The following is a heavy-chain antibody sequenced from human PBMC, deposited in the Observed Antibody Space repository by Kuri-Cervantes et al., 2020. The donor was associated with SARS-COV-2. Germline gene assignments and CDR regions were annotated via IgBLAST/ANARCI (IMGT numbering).Heavy chain of an antibody. Sequence: GESLNISCAASGFTFSSYGMHWVRQAPGKGLEWVAVISYDGSNKYYADSVKGRFTISRDNSKNTLYLQMNSLRAEDTAVYYCAKDISQGITIPADAFDIWGQGTMVTVSS. CDR1: GFTFSSYG. CDR2: ISYDGSNK. V-gene: IGHV3-30*18. J-gene: IGHJ3*02. CDR3: AKDISQGITIPADAFDI. D-gene: IGHD3-3*01.